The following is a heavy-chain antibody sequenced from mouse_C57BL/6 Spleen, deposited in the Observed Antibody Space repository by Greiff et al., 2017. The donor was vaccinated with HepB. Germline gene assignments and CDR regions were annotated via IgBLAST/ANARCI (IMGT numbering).Heavy chain of an antibody. CDR3: AARWLLQAMDY. Sequence: VHVKQSVAELVRPGASVKLSCTASGFNIKNTYMHWVKQRPEQGLEWIGRIDPANGNTKYAPKFQGKATITADTSSNTAYLQLSSLTSEDTAIYYCAARWLLQAMDYWGQGTSVTVSS. J-gene: IGHJ4*01. D-gene: IGHD2-3*01. CDR2: IDPANGNT. CDR1: GFNIKNTY. V-gene: IGHV14-3*01.